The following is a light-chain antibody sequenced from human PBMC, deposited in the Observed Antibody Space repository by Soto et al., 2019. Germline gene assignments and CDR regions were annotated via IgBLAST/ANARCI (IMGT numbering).Light chain of an antibody. CDR1: QGIRND. CDR3: LQDYNYPRT. V-gene: IGKV1-6*01. Sequence: AIQMTQSPSSLSASVGDRVTITCRASQGIRNDLGWYQQKPGKAPKLLIYAISNLHSGVPSRFSGSGFGTDFTLTISSLQPEDFATYYCLQDYNYPRTFGQGTKVDIK. CDR2: AIS. J-gene: IGKJ1*01.